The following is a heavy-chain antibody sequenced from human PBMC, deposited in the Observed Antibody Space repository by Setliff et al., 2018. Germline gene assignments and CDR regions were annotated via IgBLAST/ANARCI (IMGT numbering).Heavy chain of an antibody. CDR2: THYIGAT. J-gene: IGHJ4*02. CDR1: GASISTHY. CDR3: ARGGVLGTGDFDY. Sequence: PSETLSLTCTVSGASISTHYWSWIRQPPGKGLERIGHTHYIGATNYNPSLKGRVTISVDTSKNQVSLKMNFVTAADTAVYYCARGGVLGTGDFDYWGQGTLVTVSS. D-gene: IGHD3-16*01. V-gene: IGHV4-59*11.